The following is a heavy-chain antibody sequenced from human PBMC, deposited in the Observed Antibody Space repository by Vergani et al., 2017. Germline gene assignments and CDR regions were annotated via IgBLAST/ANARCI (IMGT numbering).Heavy chain of an antibody. J-gene: IGHJ4*02. CDR1: GFTFSSYS. CDR2: ISSSSSYI. Sequence: VQLVESGGGVVQPGRSLRLSCAASGFTFSSYSMNWVRQAPGKGLEWVSSISSSSSYIYYADSVKGRFTISRDNAKNSLYLQMNSLGAEDTAVYYWARESIGEEWLRVAIDYWGQGTLVTVSS. V-gene: IGHV3-21*01. D-gene: IGHD5-12*01. CDR3: ARESIGEEWLRVAIDY.